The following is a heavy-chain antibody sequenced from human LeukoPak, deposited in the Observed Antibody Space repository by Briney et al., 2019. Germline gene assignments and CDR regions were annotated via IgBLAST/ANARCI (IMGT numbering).Heavy chain of an antibody. CDR3: ARDGLLLTGTHDTGS. D-gene: IGHD1-1*01. CDR2: IYYSGST. V-gene: IGHV4-39*07. CDR1: GGSISSRSYY. Sequence: SETLSLTCTVSGGSISSRSYYWGWIRQPPGKGLEWIGIIYYSGSTYYNPSLKSRVTISVDTSKNQFSLKLSSVTAADTAVYYCARDGLLLTGTHDTGSWGQGTLVTVSS. J-gene: IGHJ4*02.